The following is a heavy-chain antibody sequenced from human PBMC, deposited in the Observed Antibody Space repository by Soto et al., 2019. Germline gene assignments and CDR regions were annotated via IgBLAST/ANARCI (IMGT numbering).Heavy chain of an antibody. D-gene: IGHD5-12*01. J-gene: IGHJ4*02. CDR1: GFSVSDYW. CDR3: ARKYSGLDY. CDR2: IKEDGSQK. V-gene: IGHV3-7*01. Sequence: EVQLVESGGVLVQPGGSLRLSCAVSGFSVSDYWMSWVRQAPGEGLEWVASIKEDGSQKSYVDSVKGRFTISRDNPKNSLYLQMDSLRAEDTAIYYCARKYSGLDYWGQGTLVTVSS.